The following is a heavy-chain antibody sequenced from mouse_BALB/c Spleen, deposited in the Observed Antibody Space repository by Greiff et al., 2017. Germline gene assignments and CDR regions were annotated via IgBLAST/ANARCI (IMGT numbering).Heavy chain of an antibody. V-gene: IGHV14-3*02. CDR3: ARKVLYYFDY. CDR2: IDPANGNT. Sequence: VQLKESGAELVKPGASVKLSCTASGFNIKDTYMHWVKQRPEQGLEWIGRIDPANGNTKYDPKFQGKATITADTSSNTAYLQLSSLTSEDTAVYYCARKVLYYFDYWGQGTTLTVSS. D-gene: IGHD2-14*01. J-gene: IGHJ2*01. CDR1: GFNIKDTY.